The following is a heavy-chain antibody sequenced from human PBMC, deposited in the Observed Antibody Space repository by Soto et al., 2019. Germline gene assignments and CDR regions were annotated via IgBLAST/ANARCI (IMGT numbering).Heavy chain of an antibody. D-gene: IGHD2-21*02. Sequence: PSETLSLTCTVSGGSVTSGNYYWSWIRQPPGKGLEWIGHIYYSGSTNYNPSLKSRVTISVDASTNQFSLKLSSVTAADTAIYYCARGPVVTPFVDYWGQGTLVTVSS. J-gene: IGHJ4*02. CDR2: IYYSGST. CDR3: ARGPVVTPFVDY. CDR1: GGSVTSGNYY. V-gene: IGHV4-61*01.